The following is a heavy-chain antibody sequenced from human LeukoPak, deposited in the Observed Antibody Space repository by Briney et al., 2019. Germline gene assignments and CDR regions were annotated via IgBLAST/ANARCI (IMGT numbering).Heavy chain of an antibody. CDR1: GGSISSGGYY. V-gene: IGHV4-31*03. CDR2: IYYSGST. CDR3: ARLLNYGDAAVDY. J-gene: IGHJ4*02. D-gene: IGHD4-17*01. Sequence: PSETLSLTCTVSGGSISSGGYYWSWIRQHPGKGLEWIGYIYYSGSTYYNPSLKSRVTISVDTSKNQFSLKLSCVTAADTAVYYCARLLNYGDAAVDYWGQGTLVTVSS.